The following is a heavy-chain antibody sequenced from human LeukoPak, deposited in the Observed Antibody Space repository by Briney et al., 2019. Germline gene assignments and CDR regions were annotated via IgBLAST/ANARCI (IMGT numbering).Heavy chain of an antibody. CDR2: MHPKSGST. CDR3: ARRAAIPYSYYALDV. CDR1: GYTFTSYD. Sequence: VSVKVSCKASGYTFTSYDINWVRQATGQGLEWLGWMHPKSGSTGYAQKVLGRVTMTTNTSISTAYMELSSLRSEDSAVYYCARRAAIPYSYYALDVWGQGTTVIVSS. V-gene: IGHV1-8*01. J-gene: IGHJ6*02. D-gene: IGHD2-2*02.